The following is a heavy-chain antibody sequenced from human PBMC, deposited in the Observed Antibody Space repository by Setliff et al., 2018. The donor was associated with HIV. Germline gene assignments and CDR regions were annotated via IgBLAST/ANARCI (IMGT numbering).Heavy chain of an antibody. CDR1: GGSISSHY. V-gene: IGHV4-59*08. J-gene: IGHJ4*02. Sequence: PSETLSLTCTVSGGSISSHYWSWIRQPPGKGLEWIGSIYYSGSTNYNPSLKSRVTISVDTSKNQFSLKLSSVTAADTAVYYCARVPFGSGSYYFDFWGQGTLVTVSS. CDR2: IYYSGST. CDR3: ARVPFGSGSYYFDF. D-gene: IGHD3-10*01.